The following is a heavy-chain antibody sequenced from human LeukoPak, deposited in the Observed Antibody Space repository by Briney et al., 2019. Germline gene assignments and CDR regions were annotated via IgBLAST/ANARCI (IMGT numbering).Heavy chain of an antibody. J-gene: IGHJ3*02. Sequence: SGGPLRLSCAASGFTFNSYAMHGVRQAPGKGLEWVAVISYDGSNKHYVDSVKGRLTISRDNCKNTMYLQMNSMRIEDTAVYYCERDRGWAFDIWGQGTMVTVS. CDR3: ERDRGWAFDI. V-gene: IGHV3-30-3*01. CDR2: ISYDGSNK. CDR1: GFTFNSYA.